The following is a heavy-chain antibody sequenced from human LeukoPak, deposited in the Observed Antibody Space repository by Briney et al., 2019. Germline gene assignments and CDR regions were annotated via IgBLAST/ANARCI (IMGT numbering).Heavy chain of an antibody. J-gene: IGHJ4*02. CDR2: ISAYNGNT. V-gene: IGHV1-18*01. CDR1: GYTFISYG. Sequence: ASVTVSCKASGYTFISYGISWVRQAPGQGLEGMGWISAYNGNTKYAQKLQGRVTMTTDTSTSTAYMELRSLRSDDTAVYYCARDPQGGEPEFDYWGQGTLVTVSS. CDR3: ARDPQGGEPEFDY. D-gene: IGHD3-16*01.